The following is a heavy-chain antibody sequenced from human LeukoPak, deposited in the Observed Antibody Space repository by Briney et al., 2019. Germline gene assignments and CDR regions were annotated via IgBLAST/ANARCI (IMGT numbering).Heavy chain of an antibody. CDR1: GFTFSSYA. J-gene: IGHJ4*02. D-gene: IGHD3-22*01. V-gene: IGHV3-64D*09. CDR2: ISSNGGST. CDR3: VKEPYYYASSDPDY. Sequence: GGSLRLSCSASGFTFSSYAMHWVRQAPGKGLEYASAISSNGGSTYYADSVKGRFTISRDNSKNALYLQMSSLRAEDTAVYDCVKEPYYYASSDPDYWGQGTLVTVSS.